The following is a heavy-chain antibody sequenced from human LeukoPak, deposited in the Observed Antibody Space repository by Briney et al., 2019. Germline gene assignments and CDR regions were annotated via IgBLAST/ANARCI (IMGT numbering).Heavy chain of an antibody. J-gene: IGHJ4*02. Sequence: PGGSLRLSCAASGFTFASYDMHWVRQAPGKGLEWVALIWYDGSNTYYADSVKGRFTISRDNSKNTLYLQMNSLRAEDTAVYYCAKDFAGATSDYWGQGTLVTVSS. D-gene: IGHD1-26*01. CDR2: IWYDGSNT. CDR1: GFTFASYD. V-gene: IGHV3-30*02. CDR3: AKDFAGATSDY.